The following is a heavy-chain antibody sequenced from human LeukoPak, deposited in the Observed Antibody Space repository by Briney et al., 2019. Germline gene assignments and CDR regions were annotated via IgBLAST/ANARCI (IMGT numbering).Heavy chain of an antibody. CDR3: ARDRIQLWTDTFDY. CDR1: GFTFSSYW. J-gene: IGHJ4*02. Sequence: PGGSLRLSCAASGFTFSSYWMSWVRQAPGKGLEWVANIKQDGSEKYYVDSVKGRFTISRDNAKNSLYLQMNSLRAEDTAVYYCARDRIQLWTDTFDYWGQGTLVTVSS. CDR2: IKQDGSEK. D-gene: IGHD5-18*01. V-gene: IGHV3-7*01.